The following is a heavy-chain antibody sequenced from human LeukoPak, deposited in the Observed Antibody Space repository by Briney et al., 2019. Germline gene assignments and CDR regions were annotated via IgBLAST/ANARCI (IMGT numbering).Heavy chain of an antibody. J-gene: IGHJ4*02. CDR2: ISGSGGST. V-gene: IGHV3-23*01. D-gene: IGHD3-22*01. Sequence: LPGGSLRLSCAASGFTVSSNYMSWVRQAPGKGLEWVSAISGSGGSTYYADSVKGRFTISRDNSKNTLYLQMNSLRAEDTAVYYCAKDLYYYDSSGLFDCWGQGTLVTVSS. CDR1: GFTVSSNY. CDR3: AKDLYYYDSSGLFDC.